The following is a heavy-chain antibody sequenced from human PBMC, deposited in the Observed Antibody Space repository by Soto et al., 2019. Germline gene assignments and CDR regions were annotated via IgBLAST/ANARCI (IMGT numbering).Heavy chain of an antibody. CDR3: VKVGGYDGYEPLDK. J-gene: IGHJ4*02. V-gene: IGHV3-30*18. Sequence: QVQLVESGGGVVQPGRSLRLSCAASVFTFSNYAMHWVRQAPGKGLEGVAVISDDGSNTYYADSVKGRFTISRDNPKNTLYLQMNSLRAEDTAVYYCVKVGGYDGYEPLDKWGQGTLVTVSS. CDR1: VFTFSNYA. D-gene: IGHD5-12*01. CDR2: ISDDGSNT.